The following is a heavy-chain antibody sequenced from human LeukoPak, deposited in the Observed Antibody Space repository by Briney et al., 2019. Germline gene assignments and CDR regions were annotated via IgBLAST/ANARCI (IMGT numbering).Heavy chain of an antibody. CDR1: GYTFTSYG. CDR3: SIAVAGTLYDY. D-gene: IGHD6-19*01. V-gene: IGHV1-69*13. Sequence: SVKVSCKASGYTFTSYGISWVRQAPGQGLEWMGGIIPIFGTANYAQKFQGRVTITADESTSTAYMELSSLRSEDTAVYYCSIAVAGTLYDYWGQGTLVTVSS. J-gene: IGHJ4*02. CDR2: IIPIFGTA.